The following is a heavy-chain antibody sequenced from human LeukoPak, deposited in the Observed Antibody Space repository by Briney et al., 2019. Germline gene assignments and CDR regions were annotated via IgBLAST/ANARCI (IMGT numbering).Heavy chain of an antibody. CDR3: AREAYDAFDI. V-gene: IGHV3-53*04. CDR1: GFTVSSNY. CDR2: IYSGGST. J-gene: IGHJ3*02. Sequence: GGSLRLSCAASGFTVSSNYMSWVRQAPGKGLEWVSVIYSGGSTYYADSVKGRFTISRHNSKNTLYLQTNSLRAEDTAVYYCAREAYDAFDIWGQGTMVTVSS.